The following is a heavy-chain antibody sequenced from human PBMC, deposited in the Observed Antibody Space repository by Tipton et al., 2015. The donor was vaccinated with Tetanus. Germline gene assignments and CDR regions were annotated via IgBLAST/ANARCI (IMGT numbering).Heavy chain of an antibody. CDR1: GASIRDKKYY. D-gene: IGHD5-18*01. Sequence: TLSLTCTVSGASIRDKKYYWSWIRQSPGKGLEWIGEINHSGSTTYSPSFKSRVTISVDTPKNQFSLKLTSLTVADTAVYYCARGGSYSYGPRGFDLWGRGTLVTVSS. V-gene: IGHV4-34*01. CDR3: ARGGSYSYGPRGFDL. CDR2: INHSGST. J-gene: IGHJ2*01.